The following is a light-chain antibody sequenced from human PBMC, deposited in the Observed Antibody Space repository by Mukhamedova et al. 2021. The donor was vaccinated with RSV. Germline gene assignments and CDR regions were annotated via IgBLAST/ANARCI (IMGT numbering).Light chain of an antibody. CDR2: KAS. J-gene: IGKJ1*01. Sequence: WYQRRVHGKAPKLLIYKASSLESGVPSRFSCSGSGTEFTLTISSLQPDDFATYYCQQYNSYSWTFGQGTKVEIK. CDR3: QQYNSYSWT. V-gene: IGKV1-5*03.